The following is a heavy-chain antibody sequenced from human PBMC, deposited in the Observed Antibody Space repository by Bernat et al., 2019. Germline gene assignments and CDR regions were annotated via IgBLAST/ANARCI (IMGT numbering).Heavy chain of an antibody. CDR3: ARDRDSSDDDAFDI. D-gene: IGHD3/OR15-3a*01. J-gene: IGHJ3*02. CDR2: ISSYSTSI. Sequence: EVQLVESGGGLVKPGGSLRLSCAASGFTFSIYSMNWVGQAPGKGLEWISSISSYSTSIYYADSVKGRFTISSDNAKNSLYLQMNSLRAEDTAVYYCARDRDSSDDDAFDILGQGAMVTVPS. V-gene: IGHV3-21*01. CDR1: GFTFSIYS.